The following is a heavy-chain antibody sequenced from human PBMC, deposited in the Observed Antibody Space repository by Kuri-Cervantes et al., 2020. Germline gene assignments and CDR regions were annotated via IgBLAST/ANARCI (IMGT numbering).Heavy chain of an antibody. V-gene: IGHV4-39*01. CDR1: GGSISSSSYY. J-gene: IGHJ3*02. D-gene: IGHD4-17*01. CDR3: AGRTDYGDLADAFDI. Sequence: SETLSLTCTVSGGSISSSSYYWGWIRQPPGKGLEWIGSIYYSGSTYYNPSLKSRVTISVDTSKNQFSLKLSSVTAADTAVYYCAGRTDYGDLADAFDIWGQGTMVTVSS. CDR2: IYYSGST.